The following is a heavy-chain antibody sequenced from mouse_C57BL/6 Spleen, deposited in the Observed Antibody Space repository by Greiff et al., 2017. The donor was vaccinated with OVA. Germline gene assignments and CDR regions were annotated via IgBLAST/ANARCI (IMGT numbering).Heavy chain of an antibody. D-gene: IGHD1-1*01. J-gene: IGHJ2*01. CDR2: IDPSDSYT. CDR1: GYTFTSYW. CDR3: ASSITTVVATSPYFDY. V-gene: IGHV1-59*01. Sequence: QVQLQQPGAELVRPGTSVTLSCKASGYTFTSYWMHWVKQRPGQGLEWIGVIDPSDSYTNYNQKFKGKATLTVDTSSSTAYMQPSILQSEDSAVYYCASSITTVVATSPYFDYWGQGTTLTVSS.